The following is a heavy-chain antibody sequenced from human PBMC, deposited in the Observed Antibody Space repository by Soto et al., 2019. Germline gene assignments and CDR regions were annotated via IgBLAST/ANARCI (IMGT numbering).Heavy chain of an antibody. CDR2: IDYTGRT. CDR3: ARPMGDLYYGMDV. Sequence: PSETLPLTCTVSRGTISSISFYWAWIRQHPGKGLEWIGTIDYTGRTYQNPSLKSRVTFSVDTSKNQFSLELTSVTAADTAVYYCARPMGDLYYGMDVWGQGTTVTVSS. V-gene: IGHV4-39*01. J-gene: IGHJ6*02. CDR1: RGTISSISFY. D-gene: IGHD3-16*01.